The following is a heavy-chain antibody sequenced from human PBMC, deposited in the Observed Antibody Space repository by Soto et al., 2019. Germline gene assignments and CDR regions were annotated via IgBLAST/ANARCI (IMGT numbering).Heavy chain of an antibody. CDR3: ARDLWWFGEFRPPVFDY. J-gene: IGHJ4*02. CDR2: ISAYNGNT. D-gene: IGHD3-10*01. CDR1: GYTFTSYG. Sequence: QVQLVQSGAEVKKPGASVKVSCKASGYTFTSYGISWVRQAPGQWLEWMGWISAYNGNTNYAQKLQGRVTMTTDTSTSTAYMELRSLRCDDTAVYYCARDLWWFGEFRPPVFDYWGQGTLVTVSS. V-gene: IGHV1-18*01.